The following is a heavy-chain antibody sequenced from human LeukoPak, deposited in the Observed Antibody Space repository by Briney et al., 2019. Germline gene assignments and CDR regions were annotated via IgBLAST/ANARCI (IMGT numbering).Heavy chain of an antibody. Sequence: GGSLRLSCAASGFTFSIYAMSWVRQAPGKGLEWVSSISGSGDGTYYADSVKGRFTISRDNSKSTVHLQMYSLRAEDTAVYYCAKSYGVGSTFIDYWGQGTLATVSS. J-gene: IGHJ4*02. CDR2: ISGSGDGT. D-gene: IGHD1-26*01. CDR3: AKSYGVGSTFIDY. V-gene: IGHV3-23*01. CDR1: GFTFSIYA.